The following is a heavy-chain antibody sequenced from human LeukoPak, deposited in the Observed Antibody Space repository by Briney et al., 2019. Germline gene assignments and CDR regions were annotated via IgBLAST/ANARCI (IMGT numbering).Heavy chain of an antibody. Sequence: SETLSLTCTVSGGSISPYYWTWIRQLPGKGLEWIGYIYYSGSTNYNPSLTSRVTMSVDTSKNQFSLKLSSVTAADTAVYYCARAPGIMSGNWRFDYWGQGTLVTVSS. V-gene: IGHV4-59*12. CDR3: ARAPGIMSGNWRFDY. CDR1: GGSISPYY. D-gene: IGHD3-16*01. CDR2: IYYSGST. J-gene: IGHJ4*02.